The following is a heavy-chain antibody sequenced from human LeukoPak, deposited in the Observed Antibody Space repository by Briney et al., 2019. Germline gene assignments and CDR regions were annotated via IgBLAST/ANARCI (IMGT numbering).Heavy chain of an antibody. J-gene: IGHJ6*03. Sequence: SETLSVTCTVSGGSTSDYYWSWIRQPPGKGLEWIGYISYSGITNYNPSLKSRVTISVDTSKNQFSLKLNSVTAADTAVYYCARSWTIYDPMDVWGKGTTVTVSS. CDR2: ISYSGIT. CDR3: ARSWTIYDPMDV. V-gene: IGHV4-59*01. D-gene: IGHD5/OR15-5a*01. CDR1: GGSTSDYY.